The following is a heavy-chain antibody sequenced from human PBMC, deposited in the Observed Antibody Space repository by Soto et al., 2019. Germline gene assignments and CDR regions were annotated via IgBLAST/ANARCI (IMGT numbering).Heavy chain of an antibody. D-gene: IGHD3-10*01. Sequence: EVQLVESGGGLVQPGGSLRLSCAASGFTFSSYSMNWVRQAPGKGLEWVSYVSPSSSTIYYADSVRGRFTISRDNGKNSLYLQMNSLRAEDTAVYYCGRSMGRPTRYDGMDVWGQGTTVTVSS. CDR3: GRSMGRPTRYDGMDV. V-gene: IGHV3-48*01. CDR1: GFTFSSYS. J-gene: IGHJ6*02. CDR2: VSPSSSTI.